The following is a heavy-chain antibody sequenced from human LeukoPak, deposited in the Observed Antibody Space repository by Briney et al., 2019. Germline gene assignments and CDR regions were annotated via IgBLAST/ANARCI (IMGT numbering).Heavy chain of an antibody. V-gene: IGHV3-23*01. CDR2: VSGRGSST. CDR1: GFTFSRDG. CDR3: AKPEQWLLDAFDI. Sequence: KSGGSLRLSCAASGFTFSRDGMSWVRQAPGKGLEWVSAVSGRGSSTYYADSVKGRFTISRDNSKNTLYLQMNSLRAEDTAVYYCAKPEQWLLDAFDIWGQGTMVTVSS. J-gene: IGHJ3*02. D-gene: IGHD6-19*01.